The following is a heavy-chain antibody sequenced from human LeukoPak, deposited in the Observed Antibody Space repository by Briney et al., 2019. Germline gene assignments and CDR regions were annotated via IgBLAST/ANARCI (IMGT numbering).Heavy chain of an antibody. CDR2: ISGSGGST. V-gene: IGHV3-23*01. Sequence: GSLRLSCAASGFTFSSYAMSWVRQAPGKGLEWVSAISGSGGSTYYADSVKGRFTISRDNSKNTLYLQMNSLRAEDTAVYYCAKVAGYCSGGSCYSFGFDYWGQGTLVTVSS. J-gene: IGHJ4*02. CDR1: GFTFSSYA. D-gene: IGHD2-15*01. CDR3: AKVAGYCSGGSCYSFGFDY.